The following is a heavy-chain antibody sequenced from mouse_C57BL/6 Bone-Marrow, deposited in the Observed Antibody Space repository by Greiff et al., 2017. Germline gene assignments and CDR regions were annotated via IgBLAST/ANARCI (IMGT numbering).Heavy chain of an antibody. Sequence: EVKLMESGGGLVQPKGSLKLSCAASGFSFNTYAMNWVRQAPGKGLEWVARIRSKSNNYATYYADSVKDRFTISRDDSESMLYLQMNNLQTEDTAMYYCVIHYYSNYEGYAMDYWGQGTSVTVSS. J-gene: IGHJ4*01. CDR3: VIHYYSNYEGYAMDY. CDR1: GFSFNTYA. D-gene: IGHD2-5*01. V-gene: IGHV10-1*01. CDR2: IRSKSNNYAT.